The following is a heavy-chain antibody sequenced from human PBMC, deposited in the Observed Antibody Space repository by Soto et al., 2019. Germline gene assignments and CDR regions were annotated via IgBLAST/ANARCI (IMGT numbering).Heavy chain of an antibody. J-gene: IGHJ4*02. CDR3: ASTADYYDSSGYYLDY. Sequence: QVQLVQSGAEVKKPGSSVKVSCKASGGTFSSYTISWVRQAPGQGLEWMGRIIPILGIANYAQKFQGRVTITADKSTSTAYMELSSLRSEDTAVYYCASTADYYDSSGYYLDYWGQGTLVTVSS. CDR2: IIPILGIA. V-gene: IGHV1-69*02. CDR1: GGTFSSYT. D-gene: IGHD3-22*01.